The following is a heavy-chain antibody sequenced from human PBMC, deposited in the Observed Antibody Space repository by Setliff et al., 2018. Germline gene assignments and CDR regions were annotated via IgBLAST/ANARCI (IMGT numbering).Heavy chain of an antibody. CDR1: GFTFSSYA. V-gene: IGHV3-23*01. CDR2: ISGSGGST. Sequence: SGGSLRLSCAASGFTFSSYAMSWVRQAPGKGLEWVSAISGSGGSTYYADSVKGRFTISRDNSKNTLYLQMNSLRAEDTAVYYCAKDFRDLGYSDYWGQGTLVTVSS. J-gene: IGHJ4*02. CDR3: AKDFRDLGYSDY.